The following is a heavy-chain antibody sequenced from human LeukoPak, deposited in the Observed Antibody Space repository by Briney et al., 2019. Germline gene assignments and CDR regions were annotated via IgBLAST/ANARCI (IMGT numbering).Heavy chain of an antibody. CDR1: GFTFSSYA. J-gene: IGHJ3*02. V-gene: IGHV4-59*08. CDR2: IFYSGST. Sequence: GSLRLSCAASGFTFSSYAMSWVRQPPGKGPEWVGYIFYSGSTNYNPSLKSRVTMSVDTSKNQFSLKLSSVTAADTAVYYCARRRWGGPDAFDIWGQGTMVTVSS. CDR3: ARRRWGGPDAFDI. D-gene: IGHD7-27*01.